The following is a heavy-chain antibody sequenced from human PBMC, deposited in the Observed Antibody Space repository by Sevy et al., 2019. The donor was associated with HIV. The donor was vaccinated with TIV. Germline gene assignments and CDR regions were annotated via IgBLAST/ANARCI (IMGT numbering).Heavy chain of an antibody. CDR3: TRDIKYHDTSGEKPRDY. D-gene: IGHD3-22*01. CDR1: GFTFSDYY. Sequence: GGSLRLSCAASGFTFSDYYMSWIRQAPGKGLEWISYIGGSGKTIYYADPVKGRFPISRDNAKNSLFLQMNSLRAEDTAVYYCTRDIKYHDTSGEKPRDYWGQGVLVTVSS. CDR2: IGGSGKTI. J-gene: IGHJ4*02. V-gene: IGHV3-11*04.